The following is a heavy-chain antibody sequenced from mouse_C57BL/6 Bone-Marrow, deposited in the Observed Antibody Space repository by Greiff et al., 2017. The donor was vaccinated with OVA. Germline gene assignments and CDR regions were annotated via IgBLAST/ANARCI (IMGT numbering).Heavy chain of an antibody. Sequence: VQLQQSGAELVRPGASVKLSCTASGFNIKDDYMHWVKQRPEQGLEWIGWIDPENGDTEYASKFQGKATITADTSSNTAYLQLSSLTSEDTAVYYCIYYDYDGVAYWGQGTLVTVSA. D-gene: IGHD2-4*01. CDR2: IDPENGDT. CDR3: IYYDYDGVAY. V-gene: IGHV14-4*01. J-gene: IGHJ3*01. CDR1: GFNIKDDY.